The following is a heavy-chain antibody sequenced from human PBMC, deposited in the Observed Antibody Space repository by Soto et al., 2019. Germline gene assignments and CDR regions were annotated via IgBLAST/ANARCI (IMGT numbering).Heavy chain of an antibody. CDR2: IKQDGSEK. D-gene: IGHD3-22*01. Sequence: EVQLVESGGGLVQPGGSLRLSCAASGFTFSNYWMTWVRQAPGKGLEWVANIKQDGSEKYYVDSVKGRFTISRDNAKNSLHLELNSLRAEHTSVYYCAIVSGYCRFSAGNGDAFDMWGKGTKFPVSS. V-gene: IGHV3-7*01. CDR3: AIVSGYCRFSAGNGDAFDM. J-gene: IGHJ3*02. CDR1: GFTFSNYW.